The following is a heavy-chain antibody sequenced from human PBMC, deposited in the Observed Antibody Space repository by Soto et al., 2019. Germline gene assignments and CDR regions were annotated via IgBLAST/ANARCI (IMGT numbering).Heavy chain of an antibody. CDR2: IDPSDSYT. Sequence: GESLKISCKGSGYSFTSYWISWVRQMPGKGLEWMGRIDPSDSYTNYSPSFQGHVTISADKSISTAYLQWSSLKASDTAMYYCARTLEVATISYGMDDWGQGTTVTVSS. V-gene: IGHV5-10-1*01. D-gene: IGHD1-26*01. CDR1: GYSFTSYW. CDR3: ARTLEVATISYGMDD. J-gene: IGHJ6*02.